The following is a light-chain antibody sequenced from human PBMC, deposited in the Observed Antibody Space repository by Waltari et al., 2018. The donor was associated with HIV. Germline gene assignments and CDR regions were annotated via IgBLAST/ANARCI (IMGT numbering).Light chain of an antibody. CDR3: QVWDSGIVV. J-gene: IGLJ2*01. CDR2: DDS. Sequence: SYVLTQPPSVSMPPGKTARITCGGYNIGSKSVHWYQQKPGQAPVLVIYDDSDQPSGIPERFSGANSGNTATLTISRVEAGDEADYYCQVWDSGIVVFGGGTKVTVL. V-gene: IGLV3-21*04. CDR1: NIGSKS.